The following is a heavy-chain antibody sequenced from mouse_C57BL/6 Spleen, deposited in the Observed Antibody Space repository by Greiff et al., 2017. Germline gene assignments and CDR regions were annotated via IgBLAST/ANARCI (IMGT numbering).Heavy chain of an antibody. D-gene: IGHD2-13*01. V-gene: IGHV1-22*01. CDR2: INPNNGGT. J-gene: IGHJ1*03. CDR1: GYTFTDSN. CDR3: ARGYYYDDNGYFDV. Sequence: VQLQQSGPELVKPGASVQMSCKASGYTFTDSNMHWVKQSHGKSLAWIGYINPNNGGTSYNQKFKGKATLTVNKSSSTAYMVLRSLTSEDSAFYYCARGYYYDDNGYFDVWGTGTTVTVSS.